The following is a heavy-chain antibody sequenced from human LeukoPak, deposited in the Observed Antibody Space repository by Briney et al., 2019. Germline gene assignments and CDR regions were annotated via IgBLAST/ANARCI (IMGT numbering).Heavy chain of an antibody. D-gene: IGHD1-1*01. CDR3: ARQVERPGSWFDP. CDR2: IYPGDSDT. J-gene: IGHJ5*02. V-gene: IGHV5-51*01. CDR1: GSSFTSYW. Sequence: GASLQISCKGSGSSFTSYWIGWVRPLPGKGLEWMGIIYPGDSDTRYSPSFQGQVTISADKSISTAYLQWSSLKASDTAMYYCARQVERPGSWFDPWGQGTLVTVSS.